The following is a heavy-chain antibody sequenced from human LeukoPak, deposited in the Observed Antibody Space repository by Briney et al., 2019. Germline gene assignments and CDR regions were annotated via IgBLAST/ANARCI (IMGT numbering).Heavy chain of an antibody. D-gene: IGHD6-19*01. V-gene: IGHV3-66*02. CDR1: GFSVSSNY. Sequence: QPGGSLRLSCAASGFSVSSNYMNWVRQAPGKGLEWASAIYTGGTTYYADSVKGRFTISRDNSKNTLYLQMNSLRAEDSAVYFCARDKLGSGYSSDFDYWGQGTLVTVSS. J-gene: IGHJ4*02. CDR2: IYTGGTT. CDR3: ARDKLGSGYSSDFDY.